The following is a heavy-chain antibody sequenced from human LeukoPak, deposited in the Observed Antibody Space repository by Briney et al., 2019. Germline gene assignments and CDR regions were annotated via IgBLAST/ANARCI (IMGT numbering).Heavy chain of an antibody. D-gene: IGHD1-26*01. Sequence: PGGSLRLSCAASGFTFSSYSMNWVRQAPGKGLEWVSYISSSSSTIYYADSVKGRFTISRDNSKNTLYLQMSSLRAEDTAVYYCAREGGVGSYYWLDYWGQGTLVTVSS. CDR2: ISSSSSTI. V-gene: IGHV3-48*01. CDR3: AREGGVGSYYWLDY. J-gene: IGHJ4*02. CDR1: GFTFSSYS.